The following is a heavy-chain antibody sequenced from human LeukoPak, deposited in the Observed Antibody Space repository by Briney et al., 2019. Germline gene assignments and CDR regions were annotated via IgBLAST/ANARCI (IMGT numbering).Heavy chain of an antibody. V-gene: IGHV3-7*01. D-gene: IGHD6-13*01. Sequence: GGSLRLSCAASGFTFSSYWMTWVRQAPGKGPEWVANIKLDGSEKYYVDSVKGRFTISRDNAKNSLFLQMNSLSAEDTAVYYCARISSSYYFFDSWGQGTLVTVSS. J-gene: IGHJ4*02. CDR3: ARISSSYYFFDS. CDR1: GFTFSSYW. CDR2: IKLDGSEK.